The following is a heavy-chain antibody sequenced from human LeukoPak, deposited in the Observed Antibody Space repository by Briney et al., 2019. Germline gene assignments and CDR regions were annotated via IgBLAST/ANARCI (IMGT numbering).Heavy chain of an antibody. V-gene: IGHV1-69*04. J-gene: IGHJ3*02. CDR2: IIPILGIA. CDR3: AGEGGDFWSGDAFDI. CDR1: GGTFSSYA. D-gene: IGHD3-3*01. Sequence: SVKVSCKASGGTFSSYAISWVRQAPGQGLEWMGRIIPILGIANYAQKFQGRVTITADKSTSTAYMELSSLRSEDTAVYYCAGEGGDFWSGDAFDIWAKGQWSPSLQ.